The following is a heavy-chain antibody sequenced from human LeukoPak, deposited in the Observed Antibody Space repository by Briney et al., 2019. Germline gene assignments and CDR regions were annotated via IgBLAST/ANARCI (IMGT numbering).Heavy chain of an antibody. V-gene: IGHV1-69*05. CDR1: GGTFSSYA. CDR3: ASSMYDFWSGPPYYYYMDV. CDR2: IIPIFGTA. Sequence: GASVKVSCKASGGTFSSYAISWVRQAPGQGLEWMGGIIPIFGTANYAQKFQGRVTITTDESTSIAYMELSSLRSEDTAVYYCASSMYDFWSGPPYYYYMDVWGKGTTVTVSS. D-gene: IGHD3-3*01. J-gene: IGHJ6*03.